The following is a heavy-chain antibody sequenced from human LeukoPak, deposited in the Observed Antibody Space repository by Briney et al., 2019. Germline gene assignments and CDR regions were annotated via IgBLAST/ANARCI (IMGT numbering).Heavy chain of an antibody. V-gene: IGHV3-23*01. J-gene: IGHJ4*02. Sequence: PGGSLRLSCAASGFTFSSYALTWVRQAPGKGLEGVSTVSGSGGSTYYRDSVKGRFTISRDNSKNTLYLQMNSPRAEDTAVYYCAHGRGGVVSVAMDYWGQGTLVTVSS. CDR1: GFTFSSYA. CDR2: VSGSGGST. CDR3: AHGRGGVVSVAMDY. D-gene: IGHD2-2*01.